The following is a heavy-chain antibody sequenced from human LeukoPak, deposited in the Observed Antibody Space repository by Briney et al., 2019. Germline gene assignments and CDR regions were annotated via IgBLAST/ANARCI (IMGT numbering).Heavy chain of an antibody. CDR3: ARDPSYGDDAFDI. D-gene: IGHD4-17*01. V-gene: IGHV4-59*01. CDR2: IYYSGST. Sequence: PSETLSLTCTVSGGSISSYYWSWIRQPPGKGLEWIGYIYYSGSTNYNPSLKSRVTISVDTSKNQFSLKLSSVTAADTAAYYCARDPSYGDDAFDIWGQGTMVTVSS. J-gene: IGHJ3*02. CDR1: GGSISSYY.